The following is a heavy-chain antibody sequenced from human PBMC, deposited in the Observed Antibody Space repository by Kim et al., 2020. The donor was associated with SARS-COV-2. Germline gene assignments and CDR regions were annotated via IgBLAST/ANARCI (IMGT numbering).Heavy chain of an antibody. D-gene: IGHD3-10*01. Sequence: ADSVKGRFASSRDKSKNTLYLRMNSLRAEDTAVYYCAKGRGPMVRGVTYYWGQGTLVTVSS. J-gene: IGHJ4*02. CDR3: AKGRGPMVRGVTYY. V-gene: IGHV3-30*02.